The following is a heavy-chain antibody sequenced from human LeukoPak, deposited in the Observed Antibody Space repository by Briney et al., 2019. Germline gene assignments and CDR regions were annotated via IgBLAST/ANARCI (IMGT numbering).Heavy chain of an antibody. CDR1: GGSISSGGYY. CDR2: IDYSGST. V-gene: IGHV4-31*03. J-gene: IGHJ6*02. D-gene: IGHD3-16*02. CDR3: ARVSLYDYVWGSYRSYNGMDV. Sequence: SETLSLTCSVSGGSISSGGYYWSWIRQPPGKGLEWIGYIDYSGSTYYNPSLKSRVTISVDTSKNQFSLKLSSVTAADTAVYYCARVSLYDYVWGSYRSYNGMDVWGQGTTVTVSS.